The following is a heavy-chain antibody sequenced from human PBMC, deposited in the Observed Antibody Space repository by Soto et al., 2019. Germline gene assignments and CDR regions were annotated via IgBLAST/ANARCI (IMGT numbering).Heavy chain of an antibody. CDR2: IWYDGSNK. Sequence: QVQLVESGGGVVQPGRSLRLSCAASGFTFSSYGMRWVRQAPGKGLEWVAVIWYDGSNKYYADSVKGRFTISRDNSKNTLYLQMNSLRAEDTAVYYCARASPSYGSGSYGAFDIWGQGTMVTVSS. CDR3: ARASPSYGSGSYGAFDI. V-gene: IGHV3-33*01. J-gene: IGHJ3*02. D-gene: IGHD3-10*01. CDR1: GFTFSSYG.